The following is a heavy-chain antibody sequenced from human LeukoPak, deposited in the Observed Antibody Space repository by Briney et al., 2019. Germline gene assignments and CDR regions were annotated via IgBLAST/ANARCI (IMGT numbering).Heavy chain of an antibody. CDR1: GFTFSSHW. D-gene: IGHD1-26*01. V-gene: IGHV3-7*01. J-gene: IGHJ4*02. Sequence: GGSLRLSCAASGFTFSSHWMSWVRQAPGKGLEWVANIKQDGSEKYYVDSVKDRFTISRDNAENSLYLQMNSLRAEDTAVYYCARDKLVGATYLDYWGQGTLVTVSS. CDR2: IKQDGSEK. CDR3: ARDKLVGATYLDY.